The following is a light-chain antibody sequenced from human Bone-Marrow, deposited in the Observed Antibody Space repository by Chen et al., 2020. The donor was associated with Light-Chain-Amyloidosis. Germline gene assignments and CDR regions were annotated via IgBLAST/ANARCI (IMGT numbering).Light chain of an antibody. J-gene: IGLJ3*02. CDR3: ATWDDRLRGPL. CDR2: NTN. CDR1: PSNIGTYY. Sequence: QSVLTQQPSVSGTPGEQVTISCSGSPSNIGTYYVFWYQQINGPAPKLHIYNTNLRPSGVPDRFSGSKSGTSAALAISGLRSEDGAAYYSATWDDRLRGPLFGGGTKLTVL. V-gene: IGLV1-47*02.